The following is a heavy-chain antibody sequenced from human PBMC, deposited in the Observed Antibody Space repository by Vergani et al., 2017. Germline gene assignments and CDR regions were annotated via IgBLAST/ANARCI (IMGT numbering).Heavy chain of an antibody. J-gene: IGHJ5*02. Sequence: QVQQQESGPGLVKPSETLSLTCTVSGGSISSYYWSWIRQPPGKGLEWIGYIYYSGSTNYNPSLKSRVTISVDTSKNQFSLKLSSVTAADTAVYYCARDRVPAARLNWFDPWGQGTLVTVSS. CDR3: ARDRVPAARLNWFDP. CDR1: GGSISSYY. D-gene: IGHD2-2*01. CDR2: IYYSGST. V-gene: IGHV4-59*01.